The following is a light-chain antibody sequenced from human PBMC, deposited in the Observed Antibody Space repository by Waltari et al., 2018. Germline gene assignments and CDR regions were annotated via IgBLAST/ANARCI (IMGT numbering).Light chain of an antibody. V-gene: IGKV3-20*01. Sequence: EFVLTQSPGTLSMSPGERAALSCRASQSITMNFLAWYEQKPGQAPSLLIYGVSNRATAIPDRFSVSGAETDVTHTISRRDPEDVAVYYCQHFSGSSITFGQGTRLEIK. J-gene: IGKJ5*01. CDR3: QHFSGSSIT. CDR2: GVS. CDR1: QSITMNF.